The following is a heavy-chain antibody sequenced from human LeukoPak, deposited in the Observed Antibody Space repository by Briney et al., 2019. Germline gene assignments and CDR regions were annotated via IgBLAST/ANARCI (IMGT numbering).Heavy chain of an antibody. CDR2: IHYSGST. V-gene: IGHV4-39*07. D-gene: IGHD1-26*01. CDR3: ASWDGSRFDY. Sequence: PSGTLSLTCTVSGDSISSGSYYWGWIRQPPGKGLEWIATIHYSGSTYYNPSLKSRVTISLDTSKNQFSLKLRSVTAADTAVYYCASWDGSRFDYWGQGTLVTVSS. CDR1: GDSISSGSYY. J-gene: IGHJ4*02.